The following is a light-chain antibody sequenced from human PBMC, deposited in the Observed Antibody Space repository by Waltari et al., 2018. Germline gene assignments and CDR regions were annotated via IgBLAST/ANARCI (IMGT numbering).Light chain of an antibody. Sequence: DIVMTQSPLSLPVTPGAPASISCRSSQSLLHSNGYNYLAWYMQKPGQSPQRLIYLASSRVSGVPDRFSGGGSGTDFTLKISRVEAEDVGVYYCMQALQTPYIFGQGTKLEIK. J-gene: IGKJ2*01. CDR3: MQALQTPYI. CDR2: LAS. V-gene: IGKV2-28*01. CDR1: QSLLHSNGYNY.